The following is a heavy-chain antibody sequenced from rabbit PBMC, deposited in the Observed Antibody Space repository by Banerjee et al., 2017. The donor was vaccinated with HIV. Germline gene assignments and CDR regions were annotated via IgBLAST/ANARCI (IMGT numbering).Heavy chain of an antibody. CDR2: IYTGSGST. CDR3: ATELTANDAL. CDR1: GLDFSSSDR. Sequence: QSLEESGGDLVKPGASLTLTCTASGLDFSSSDRICWVRQAPGKGLEWIAGIYTGSGSTYYASWAKGRFTISKTSSTTVTLQMTSLTAADTATYFCATELTANDALWGQGTLVTVS. D-gene: IGHD3-3*01. V-gene: IGHV1S40*01. J-gene: IGHJ3*01.